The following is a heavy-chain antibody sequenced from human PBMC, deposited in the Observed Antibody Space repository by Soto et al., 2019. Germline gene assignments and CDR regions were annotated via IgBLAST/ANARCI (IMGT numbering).Heavy chain of an antibody. V-gene: IGHV3-21*01. CDR1: GFTFSSYS. Sequence: PGGSLRLSCAASGFTFSSYSMNWVRQAPGKGLEWVSSISSSSSYIYYADSVKGRFTISRDNAKNSLYLQMNSLRAEDTAVYYCARDRLPDDFWTLIAKNWFDPWGQGTLVTVSS. CDR2: ISSSSSYI. J-gene: IGHJ5*02. CDR3: ARDRLPDDFWTLIAKNWFDP. D-gene: IGHD3-3*01.